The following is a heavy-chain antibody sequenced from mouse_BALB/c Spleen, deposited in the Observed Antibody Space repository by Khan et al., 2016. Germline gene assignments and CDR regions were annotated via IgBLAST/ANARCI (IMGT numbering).Heavy chain of an antibody. CDR2: INTYTGEP. Sequence: QIQLVQSGPELKKPGETVKISCKASGYTFTNYGMNWVKQAPGKGLKWMGWINTYTGEPTYADDFKGRFAFSLETSASTAYLQINNLKNEDTATYFCARGKYDGVAYWGLGTLVTVSA. D-gene: IGHD2-14*01. CDR1: GYTFTNYG. J-gene: IGHJ3*01. CDR3: ARGKYDGVAY. V-gene: IGHV9-3-1*01.